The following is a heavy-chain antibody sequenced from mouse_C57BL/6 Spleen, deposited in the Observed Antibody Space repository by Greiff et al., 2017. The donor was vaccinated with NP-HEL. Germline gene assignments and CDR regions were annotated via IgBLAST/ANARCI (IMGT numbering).Heavy chain of an antibody. V-gene: IGHV1-22*01. J-gene: IGHJ2*01. D-gene: IGHD1-1*01. Sequence: EVQLQESGPELVKPGASVKMSCKASGYTFTDYNMHWVKQSHGKSLEWIGYINPNNGGTSYNQKFKGKATLTVNKSSSTAYMELRSLTSEDSAVYYCARNSRVVIYYGSSLDYWGQGTTLTVSS. CDR2: INPNNGGT. CDR1: GYTFTDYN. CDR3: ARNSRVVIYYGSSLDY.